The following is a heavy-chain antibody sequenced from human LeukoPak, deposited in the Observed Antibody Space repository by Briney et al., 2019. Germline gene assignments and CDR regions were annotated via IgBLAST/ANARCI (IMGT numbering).Heavy chain of an antibody. CDR3: ARELTGEYFDYAWQTYRYEGRFDN. D-gene: IGHD3-16*02. CDR2: INPDSGGT. Sequence: ASVKVSCKASGYSFIGYYMHWVRQAPGQGLEWMGWINPDSGGTNYAQKFQGRVTMTRDTSSSTAYMELNSLRSDDTAVYYCARELTGEYFDYAWQTYRYEGRFDNWGQGTLVTVSS. CDR1: GYSFIGYY. J-gene: IGHJ4*02. V-gene: IGHV1-2*02.